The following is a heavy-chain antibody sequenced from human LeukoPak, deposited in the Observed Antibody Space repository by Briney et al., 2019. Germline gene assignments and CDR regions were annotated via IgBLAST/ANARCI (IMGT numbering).Heavy chain of an antibody. D-gene: IGHD5-24*01. Sequence: ASVKVSCKASGYTFTSYAMNWVRQAPGQGLEWMGIINPSGGSTSYAQKFQGRVTMTRDTSTSTVYMELSSLRSEDTAVYYCARRGRWQYTDYWGQGTLVTVSS. V-gene: IGHV1-46*01. CDR1: GYTFTSYA. J-gene: IGHJ4*02. CDR3: ARRGRWQYTDY. CDR2: INPSGGST.